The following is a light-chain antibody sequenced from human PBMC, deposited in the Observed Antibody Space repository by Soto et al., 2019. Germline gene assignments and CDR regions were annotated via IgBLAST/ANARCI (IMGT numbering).Light chain of an antibody. CDR1: SGHSSYA. CDR2: LNSDGSH. CDR3: QTWGSGIRVL. Sequence: QLVLTQSPSASASLGASVKLTCTLSSGHSSYAIAWHQQQPEKGPRYLMKLNSDGSHSKGDGIPDRFSGSSSGAERYLTISSPQSEDEADYYCQTWGSGIRVLFGRGTQLTVL. V-gene: IGLV4-69*01. J-gene: IGLJ2*01.